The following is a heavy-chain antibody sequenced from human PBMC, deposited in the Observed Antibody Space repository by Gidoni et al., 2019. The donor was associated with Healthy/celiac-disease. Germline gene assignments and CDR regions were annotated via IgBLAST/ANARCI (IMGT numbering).Heavy chain of an antibody. D-gene: IGHD2-15*01. J-gene: IGHJ6*02. V-gene: IGHV1-69*01. Sequence: QVQLVQYGAEVTKPGSSVKVSCKASGGTFSSYAIRWVRQAPGQGREGMGGILPICCTANYAQKFQGRVTITADESTSTAYMDLSSLRSEDTAVYYRARPFAYCSGGSCYSDSDPYSYYYYGMDVWGQGTTVTVSS. CDR2: ILPICCTA. CDR3: ARPFAYCSGGSCYSDSDPYSYYYYGMDV. CDR1: GGTFSSYA.